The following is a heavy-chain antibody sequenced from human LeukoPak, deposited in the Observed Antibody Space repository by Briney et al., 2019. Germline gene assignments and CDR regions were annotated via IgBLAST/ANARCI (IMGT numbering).Heavy chain of an antibody. CDR2: IYHSGST. CDR3: ARSIAVAGTVFDY. Sequence: KPSETLSLTCAVSGYSISSGYYWGWIRQPPGKGLEWIESIYHSGSTYYNPSLKSRVTISVDTSKNQFSLKLSSVTAADTAVYYCARSIAVAGTVFDYWGQGTLVTVSS. CDR1: GYSISSGYY. J-gene: IGHJ4*02. D-gene: IGHD6-19*01. V-gene: IGHV4-38-2*01.